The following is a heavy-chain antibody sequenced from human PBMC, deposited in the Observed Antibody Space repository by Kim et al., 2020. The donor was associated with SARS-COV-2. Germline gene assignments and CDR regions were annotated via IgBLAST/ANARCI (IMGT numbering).Heavy chain of an antibody. D-gene: IGHD2-21*01. CDR2: IEDIGINK. V-gene: IGHV3-30*04. Sequence: GGSLRLSCTASGFTFTGSAMHWVRQAPGKGLDWVACIEDIGINKHYADSVRGRFTISSDNAECPQYLQMHSLRPEDTAADDCARDVALRDSTFGLDCWG. CDR1: GFTFTGSA. J-gene: IGHJ4*01. CDR3: ARDVALRDSTFGLDC.